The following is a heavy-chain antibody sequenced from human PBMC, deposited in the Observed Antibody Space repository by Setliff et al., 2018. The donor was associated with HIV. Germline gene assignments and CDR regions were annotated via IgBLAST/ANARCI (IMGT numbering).Heavy chain of an antibody. J-gene: IGHJ5*02. CDR1: GFTFKSYG. D-gene: IGHD1-26*01. CDR2: ICTSGDST. CDR3: AKEIVGATFRGWFDP. Sequence: GGSLRLSCGGSGFTFKSYGMNWVRQAPGKGLEWVSGICTSGDSTYYADSVKGRFTISRDNSKKTLYVQMKSLRAEDTAVYYCAKEIVGATFRGWFDPWGQGTLVTVSS. V-gene: IGHV3-23*01.